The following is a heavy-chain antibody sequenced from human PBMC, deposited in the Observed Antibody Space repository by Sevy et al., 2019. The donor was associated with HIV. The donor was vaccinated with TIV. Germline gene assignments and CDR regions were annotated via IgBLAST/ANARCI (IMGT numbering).Heavy chain of an antibody. CDR3: GRGGLAAKYYFDY. Sequence: ASVKVSCKASGYTFTGYYMHWVRQAPGQGLEWMGLINPNSGGTNYAQKFQGWVTMTRDTSISTAYMELSRLRSDDTAVYYCGRGGLAAKYYFDYWGQGTLVTVSS. J-gene: IGHJ4*02. V-gene: IGHV1-2*04. CDR1: GYTFTGYY. D-gene: IGHD6-13*01. CDR2: INPNSGGT.